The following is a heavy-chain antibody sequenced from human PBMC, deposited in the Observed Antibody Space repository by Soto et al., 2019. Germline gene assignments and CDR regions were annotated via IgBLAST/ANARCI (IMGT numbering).Heavy chain of an antibody. CDR1: GFTFSTYG. CDR3: TGDPMPRRLSVPDF. V-gene: IGHV3-30*03. CDR2: ISYDGSKK. J-gene: IGHJ4*02. Sequence: QVQLVESGGGVVQPGRSLRLSCAASGFTFSTYGMHWVRQAPGKGLEWLALISYDGSKKYYADSVKGRFIISRDNSKNILFLQMNSLRAEETAVYYCTGDPMPRRLSVPDFWGQGILITVSS. D-gene: IGHD2-2*01.